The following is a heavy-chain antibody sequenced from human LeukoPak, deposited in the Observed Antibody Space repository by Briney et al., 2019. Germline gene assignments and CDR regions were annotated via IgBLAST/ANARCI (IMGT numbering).Heavy chain of an antibody. CDR1: GLTFSTSG. Sequence: GGSLRLSCTASGLTFSTSGFNWVCQAPGKGLEWVASIGPTGSDRYHADSIKGRFTISRDNANNFLYLQMNSLRAEDTAVYYCATETNGRHYDCWGQGTLLTVSS. CDR2: IGPTGSDR. D-gene: IGHD1-14*01. V-gene: IGHV3-21*06. CDR3: ATETNGRHYDC. J-gene: IGHJ4*02.